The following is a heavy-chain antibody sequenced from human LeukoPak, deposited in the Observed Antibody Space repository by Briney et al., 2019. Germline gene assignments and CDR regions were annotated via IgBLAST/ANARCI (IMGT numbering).Heavy chain of an antibody. CDR1: GFTFGSYE. D-gene: IGHD1-7*01. CDR2: ISGSGSSI. V-gene: IGHV3-48*03. J-gene: IGHJ4*02. Sequence: GGSLRLSCAASGFTFGSYEMNWVRQAPGKGLEWVSYISGSGSSINYADSLRGRFTISRDNAKNSLYLQMNSLRGEDTAVYYCARDGRNYGLYWGQGTLVTVSS. CDR3: ARDGRNYGLY.